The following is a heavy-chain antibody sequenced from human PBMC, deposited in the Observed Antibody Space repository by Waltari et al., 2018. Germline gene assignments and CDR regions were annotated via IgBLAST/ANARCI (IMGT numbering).Heavy chain of an antibody. J-gene: IGHJ5*02. CDR2: IYYTGRT. CDR1: GGSISSGGYY. V-gene: IGHV4-31*03. CDR3: ATNHYGTGKGWFDP. Sequence: QVQLQESGPGLVKASETLSLTCTVSGGSISSGGYYWSWIRQHPGKGLEWIGYIYYTGRTDDNPSRKSRVSISVETSKNQFSLKLSSVTAADTAVYYCATNHYGTGKGWFDPWGQGTPVTVSA. D-gene: IGHD3-10*01.